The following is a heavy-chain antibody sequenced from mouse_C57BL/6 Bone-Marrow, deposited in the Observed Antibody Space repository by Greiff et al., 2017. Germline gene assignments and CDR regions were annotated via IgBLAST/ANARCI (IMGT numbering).Heavy chain of an antibody. CDR1: GFNIKDDY. D-gene: IGHD2-4*01. V-gene: IGHV14-4*01. Sequence: VQLQQSGAELVRPGASVKLSCTASGFNIKDDYMHWVQQRPEQGLEWIGWIDPENGDTEYASKVQGKATITADTSSHTAYLQLSSLTSEDTAVYYCTTYSIYYDYDAWFAYWGQGTLVTVSA. CDR3: TTYSIYYDYDAWFAY. J-gene: IGHJ3*01. CDR2: IDPENGDT.